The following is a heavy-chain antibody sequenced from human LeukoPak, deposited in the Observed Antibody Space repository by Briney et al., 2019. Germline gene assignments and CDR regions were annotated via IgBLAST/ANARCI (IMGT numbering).Heavy chain of an antibody. CDR3: AREVSEGFDF. Sequence: GGSLRPSCTASGFTFSGYSMNWIRQAPGKGLEWVSSFGTRSTSIYHAGSVKGRFAISRDNAKNSLYLQMNSLRAEDTALYYCAREVSEGFDFWGQGTLVTVSS. J-gene: IGHJ4*02. CDR1: GFTFSGYS. D-gene: IGHD3-22*01. CDR2: FGTRSTSI. V-gene: IGHV3-21*01.